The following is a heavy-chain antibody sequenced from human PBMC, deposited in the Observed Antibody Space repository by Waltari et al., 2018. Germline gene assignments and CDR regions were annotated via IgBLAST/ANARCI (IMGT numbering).Heavy chain of an antibody. V-gene: IGHV3-33*06. Sequence: QVQLVESGGGVVQPGRSLRLSCAASGFTFSSYGMHWVRQAPGKGLEWVAVIGYDGSNKDYAESVKGRFTISRDNSKNTLYLQMNSLRAEDTAVYYCAKTVAYCGGDCYFDYWGQGTLVTVSS. CDR2: IGYDGSNK. CDR1: GFTFSSYG. CDR3: AKTVAYCGGDCYFDY. J-gene: IGHJ4*02. D-gene: IGHD2-21*01.